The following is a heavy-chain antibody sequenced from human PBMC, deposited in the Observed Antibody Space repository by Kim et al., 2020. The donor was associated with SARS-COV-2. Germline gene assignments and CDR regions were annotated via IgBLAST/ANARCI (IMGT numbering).Heavy chain of an antibody. D-gene: IGHD1-26*01. Sequence: GGSLRLSCAASGFCFSSYGMYWVRQAPGKGLEWVAVISYDGSNKYYADSVQGRFTISRDNSKNTLFLQMNSLRAEDTAVYYCAKCVGDTKDYDYGMDVWGQGTTVTVSS. V-gene: IGHV3-30*18. CDR3: AKCVGDTKDYDYGMDV. CDR1: GFCFSSYG. J-gene: IGHJ6*02. CDR2: ISYDGSNK.